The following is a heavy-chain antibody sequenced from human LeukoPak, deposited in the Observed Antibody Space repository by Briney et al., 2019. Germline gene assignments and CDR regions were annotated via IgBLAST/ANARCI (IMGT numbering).Heavy chain of an antibody. D-gene: IGHD3-3*01. CDR1: GGSISSGGYY. J-gene: IGHJ4*02. CDR3: ARIPTYYDFWSGYYTPYYFDY. CDR2: IYYSGST. V-gene: IGHV4-31*03. Sequence: PSETLSLTCTVSGGSISSGGYYWRWIRQHPGKGLEWIGYIYYSGSTYYNPSLKSRVTISVDTSKNQFSLKLSSVTAADTAVYYCARIPTYYDFWSGYYTPYYFDYWGQGTLVTVSS.